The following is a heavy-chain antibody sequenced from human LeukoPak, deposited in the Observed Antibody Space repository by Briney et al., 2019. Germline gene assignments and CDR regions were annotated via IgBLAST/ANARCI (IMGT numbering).Heavy chain of an antibody. Sequence: GGSLRLSCAASRFTFSNYAMSWVRQAPGKGLEWVSAITGNGDYTDYADSVKGRFTISRDNSKNTAYLQMNSLRSEDTAVYYCAKRSGINYGFFDSWGQGTLVTVSS. D-gene: IGHD1-26*01. J-gene: IGHJ4*02. V-gene: IGHV3-23*01. CDR3: AKRSGINYGFFDS. CDR2: ITGNGDYT. CDR1: RFTFSNYA.